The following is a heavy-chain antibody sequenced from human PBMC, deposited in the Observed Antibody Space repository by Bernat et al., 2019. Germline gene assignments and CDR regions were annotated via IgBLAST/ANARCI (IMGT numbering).Heavy chain of an antibody. D-gene: IGHD5-18*01. J-gene: IGHJ4*02. V-gene: IGHV3-43*01. Sequence: EVQLVESGGVVVQPGGSLRLSCAASGFTFDDYTMHWVRQAPGKGLEWVSLISWDGGSTYYADSVKGRFTISRDNSKNSLYLQMNSLRTEDTALYYCAKDKPPRYSYGYYIDYWGQGTLVTVSS. CDR3: AKDKPPRYSYGYYIDY. CDR1: GFTFDDYT. CDR2: ISWDGGST.